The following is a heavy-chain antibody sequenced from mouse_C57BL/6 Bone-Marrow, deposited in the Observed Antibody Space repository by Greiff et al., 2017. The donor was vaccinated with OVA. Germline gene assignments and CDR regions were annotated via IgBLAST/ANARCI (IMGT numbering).Heavy chain of an antibody. J-gene: IGHJ4*01. Sequence: EVMLVESGGGLVKPGGSLKLSCAASGFTFSSYAMSWVRQTPEKRLEWVATISDGGSYTYYPDNVKGRFTISRDNAKNNLYLQMSHLKSEDTAMYYCARDTRITTGVATRAMDYWGQGTSVTVSS. D-gene: IGHD1-1*01. CDR2: ISDGGSYT. CDR1: GFTFSSYA. CDR3: ARDTRITTGVATRAMDY. V-gene: IGHV5-4*01.